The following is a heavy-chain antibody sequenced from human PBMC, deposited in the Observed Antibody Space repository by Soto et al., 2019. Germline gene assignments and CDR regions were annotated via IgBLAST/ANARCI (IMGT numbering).Heavy chain of an antibody. CDR2: IYYSGST. V-gene: IGHV4-31*03. D-gene: IGHD3-16*01. CDR1: GGSISSGGYY. J-gene: IGHJ6*02. Sequence: TLSLTCTVSGGSISSGGYYWSWIRQHPGKGLEWIGYIYYSGSTYYNPSLKSRVTISVDTSKNQFSLKLSSVTAADTAVYYCARDDRDYVWGHAGSMDVWGQGTTVTVSS. CDR3: ARDDRDYVWGHAGSMDV.